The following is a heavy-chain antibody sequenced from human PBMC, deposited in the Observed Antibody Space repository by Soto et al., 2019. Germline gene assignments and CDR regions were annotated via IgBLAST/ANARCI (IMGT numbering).Heavy chain of an antibody. V-gene: IGHV4-59*08. CDR2: IYYSGST. J-gene: IGHJ4*02. D-gene: IGHD2-2*01. CDR3: ARHCSTTSCYRY. Sequence: QVQLQESGPGLVKPSETLSLTCTVSGGSISSYYWSWIRQPPGKGLEWIGYIYYSGSTNYNPSLKSRVTISVATSKNQFSLKLSSVTAADTAVYYCARHCSTTSCYRYWGQGTLVTVSS. CDR1: GGSISSYY.